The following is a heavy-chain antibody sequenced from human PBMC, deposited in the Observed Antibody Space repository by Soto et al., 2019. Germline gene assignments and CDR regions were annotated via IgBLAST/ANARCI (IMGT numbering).Heavy chain of an antibody. CDR2: INHSGST. V-gene: IGHV4-34*01. D-gene: IGHD2-2*01. CDR1: CGSFSGFY. CDR3: ARVLIVVVPAAYYYYYGMDV. J-gene: IGHJ6*02. Sequence: QVQLQQWGAGLLKPSETLSLTCAVYCGSFSGFYWSWIRQPPGKGLEWIGAINHSGSTNYNPSLKRRVTISVDPSKNQFALKLGSVTAADTALYYCARVLIVVVPAAYYYYYGMDVWGQGTTVTVSS.